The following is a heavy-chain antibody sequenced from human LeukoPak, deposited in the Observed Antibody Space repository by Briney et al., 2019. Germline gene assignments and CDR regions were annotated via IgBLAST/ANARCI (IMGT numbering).Heavy chain of an antibody. CDR2: IYYSGST. CDR3: VRDPGIAAAEYYFDY. V-gene: IGHV4-59*01. CDR1: GGSISSYY. D-gene: IGHD6-13*01. Sequence: SETLALTCTVSGGSISSYYWSWIRQPPGKGLEWIGYIYYSGSTNYNPSLKSRVTISVDTSKNQFSLKLSSVTAADTAVYYCVRDPGIAAAEYYFDYWGQGTLVTISS. J-gene: IGHJ4*02.